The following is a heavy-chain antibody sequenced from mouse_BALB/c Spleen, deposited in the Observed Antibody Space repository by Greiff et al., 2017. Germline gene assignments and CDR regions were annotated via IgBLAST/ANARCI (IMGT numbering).Heavy chain of an antibody. D-gene: IGHD1-1*01. CDR1: GYAFSSSW. J-gene: IGHJ1*01. V-gene: IGHV1-82*01. Sequence: QVQLQQSGPELVKPGASVKISCKASGYAFSSSWMNWVKQRPGQGLEWIGRIYPGDGDTNYNGKFKGKATLTADKSSSTAYMQLSSLTSVDSAVYFCARYILRNWYFDVWGAGTTVTVSS. CDR3: ARYILRNWYFDV. CDR2: IYPGDGDT.